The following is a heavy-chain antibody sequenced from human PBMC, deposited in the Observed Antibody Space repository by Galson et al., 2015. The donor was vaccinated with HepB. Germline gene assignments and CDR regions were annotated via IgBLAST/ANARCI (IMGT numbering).Heavy chain of an antibody. CDR3: ARGGHYYDSSGYYFDY. D-gene: IGHD3-22*01. J-gene: IGHJ4*02. CDR1: GFTFSSYS. CDR2: ISSSSSTI. Sequence: SLRLSCAASGFTFSSYSMNWVRQAPGKGLEWVSYISSSSSTIYYADSVKGRFTISRDNAKNSLYLQMNSLRAEDTAVYYCARGGHYYDSSGYYFDYWGQGTLVTVSS. V-gene: IGHV3-48*01.